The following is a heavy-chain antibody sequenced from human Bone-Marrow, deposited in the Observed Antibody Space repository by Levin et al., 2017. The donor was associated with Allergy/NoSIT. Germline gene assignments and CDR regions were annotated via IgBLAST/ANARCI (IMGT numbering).Heavy chain of an antibody. J-gene: IGHJ4*02. CDR2: IHPNSGDT. CDR1: EYTLTGQY. Sequence: GESLKISCKASEYTLTGQYMHWVRQAPGQGLEWMGWIHPNSGDTKYTQKLQGRVTMTWDTSTSTMELTRLTSDDTAVYYCVSYSGRYKYFDFWGQGTQVTVSS. D-gene: IGHD1-26*01. V-gene: IGHV1-2*02. CDR3: VSYSGRYKYFDF.